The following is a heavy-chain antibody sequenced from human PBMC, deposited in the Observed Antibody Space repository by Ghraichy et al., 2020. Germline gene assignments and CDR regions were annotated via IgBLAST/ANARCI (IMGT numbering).Heavy chain of an antibody. J-gene: IGHJ5*02. V-gene: IGHV1-8*01. D-gene: IGHD3-9*01. CDR3: ARHYFDWLGDWFDP. CDR2: MNPNSGNT. CDR1: GYTFTSYD. Sequence: ASVKVSCKASGYTFTSYDINWVRQATGQGLEWMGWMNPNSGNTGYAQKFQGRVTMTRNTSISTAYMELSSLRSEDTAVYYCARHYFDWLGDWFDPWGQGTLVTVSS.